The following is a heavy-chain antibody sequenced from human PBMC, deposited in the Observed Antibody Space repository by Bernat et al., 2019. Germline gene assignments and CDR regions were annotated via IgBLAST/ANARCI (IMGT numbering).Heavy chain of an antibody. V-gene: IGHV3-23*01. CDR1: GFTFSSYA. D-gene: IGHD3-22*01. J-gene: IGHJ4*02. CDR3: AKALRYYYDSSGYY. CDR2: ISGSGGST. Sequence: EVQLLESGGGLVQPGGSLRLSCAASGFTFSSYAMSWVRQAPGKGLEWVSAISGSGGSTYYADSVKGRFTISRDKSKNTLYLQMNGLRAEDTAVYYCAKALRYYYDSSGYYWGQGTLVTVSS.